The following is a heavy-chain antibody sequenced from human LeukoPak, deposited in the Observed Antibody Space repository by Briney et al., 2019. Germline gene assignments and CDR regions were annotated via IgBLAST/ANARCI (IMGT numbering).Heavy chain of an antibody. V-gene: IGHV3-30*18. CDR3: VKEYFWGFDQ. J-gene: IGHJ4*02. CDR2: ISYDGSNK. Sequence: GGSLRLSCAASGFTFSSYGMHWVRQAPGKGLEWVAVISYDGSNKYYADSVKGRFTISRDNSKNTLYLQMNSLRTEDTAVYHCVKEYFWGFDQWGQGTLVIVSS. CDR1: GFTFSSYG. D-gene: IGHD3-16*01.